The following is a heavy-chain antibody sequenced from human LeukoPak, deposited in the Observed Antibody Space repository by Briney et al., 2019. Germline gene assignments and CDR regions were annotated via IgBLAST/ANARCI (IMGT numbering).Heavy chain of an antibody. V-gene: IGHV3-21*01. CDR3: ARAYRPYGDQRNFDP. D-gene: IGHD4-17*01. CDR1: GFTFRNYN. J-gene: IGHJ5*02. CDR2: ISSSTTYI. Sequence: PGGSLRLSCAASGFTFRNYNMHWVRQAPGKGLEWVSSISSSTTYIYYADSVKGRFTISRDNAKNSLYLQMNSLRAEDTAVYYCARAYRPYGDQRNFDPWGQGTLVTVSS.